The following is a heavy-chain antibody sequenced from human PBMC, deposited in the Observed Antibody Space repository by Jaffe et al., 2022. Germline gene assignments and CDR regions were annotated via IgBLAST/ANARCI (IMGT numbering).Heavy chain of an antibody. CDR3: ATTYDYIWGSYRYKVGAFDI. J-gene: IGHJ3*02. Sequence: EVQLLESGGGLVQPGGSLRLSCAASGFTFSSYAMSWVRQAPGKGLEWVSAISGSGGSTYYADSVKGRFTISRDNSKNTLYLQMNSLRAEDTAVYYCATTYDYIWGSYRYKVGAFDIWGQGTMVTVSS. CDR1: GFTFSSYA. D-gene: IGHD3-16*02. CDR2: ISGSGGST. V-gene: IGHV3-23*01.